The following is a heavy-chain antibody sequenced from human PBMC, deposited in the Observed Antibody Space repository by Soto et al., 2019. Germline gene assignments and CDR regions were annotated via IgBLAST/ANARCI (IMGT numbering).Heavy chain of an antibody. D-gene: IGHD4-17*01. V-gene: IGHV3-48*01. CDR3: AREGGDLNWFDP. CDR2: ISSSSSTI. J-gene: IGHJ5*02. Sequence: EVQLVESGGGLVQPGGSLRLFCAASGFTFSSYSMNWVRQAPGKGLEWASYISSSSSTIYYADSVKGRFTISRDKAKNTLYLQMNSLRAEDPAVYYWAREGGDLNWFDPWGQGTLVTVS. CDR1: GFTFSSYS.